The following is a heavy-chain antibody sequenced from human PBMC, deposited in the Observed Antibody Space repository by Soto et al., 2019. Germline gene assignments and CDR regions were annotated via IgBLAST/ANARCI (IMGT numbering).Heavy chain of an antibody. CDR3: AKDPSPKIGFLEAWYFDY. V-gene: IGHV3-23*01. Sequence: EVQLLESGGGLVQPGGSLRLSCAASGFTFSSYAMSWVRQAPGKGLEWVSAISGSGGRTYYADSVKGRFTISRDNSKNTLDLQMDSPGAEDTAVYYCAKDPSPKIGFLEAWYFDYWGQGTLVTVSS. CDR2: ISGSGGRT. D-gene: IGHD3-3*01. J-gene: IGHJ4*02. CDR1: GFTFSSYA.